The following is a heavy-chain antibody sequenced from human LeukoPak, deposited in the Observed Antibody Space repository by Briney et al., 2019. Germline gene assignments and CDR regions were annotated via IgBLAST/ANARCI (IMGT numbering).Heavy chain of an antibody. V-gene: IGHV3-7*01. D-gene: IGHD4-23*01. Sequence: GGSLRLSCAASGYTFSNYWMSWVRQAPGKGLERVANIKPDGRDKYHVDSVKGRFTISRDNAKASLYLLMNSLRAEDTAVYYCARGRFCDSGNCYLDYWGQGTLVTVSS. CDR2: IKPDGRDK. J-gene: IGHJ4*02. CDR3: ARGRFCDSGNCYLDY. CDR1: GYTFSNYW.